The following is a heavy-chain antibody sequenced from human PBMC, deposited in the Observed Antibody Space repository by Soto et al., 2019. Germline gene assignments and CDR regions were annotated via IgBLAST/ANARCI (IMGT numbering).Heavy chain of an antibody. D-gene: IGHD5-12*01. CDR1: GFPLRRDV. Sequence: PGGSLSISGSASGFPLRRDVMHCVRPAHGKGLEWVAVISYDGSNKYYADSVKGRFTISRDNSKNTLYLQMNSLRAEDTAVYYCARGGRWLQLWWFDPWGQGTRVNVSA. J-gene: IGHJ5*02. CDR2: ISYDGSNK. V-gene: IGHV3-30*03. CDR3: ARGGRWLQLWWFDP.